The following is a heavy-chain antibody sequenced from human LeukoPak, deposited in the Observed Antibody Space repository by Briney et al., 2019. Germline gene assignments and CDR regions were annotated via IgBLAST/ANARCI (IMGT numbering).Heavy chain of an antibody. CDR2: IKTKTDGWTT. V-gene: IGHV3-15*01. CDR3: ARGNWNDGDFDY. D-gene: IGHD1-20*01. J-gene: IGHJ4*02. Sequence: GGSLRLSCAASGLPFNIAWMTWVRQAPGKGLEWVGRIKTKTDGWTTDYAAPVTGRFTISRDDSMNIMYLQMNSLRAEDTAVYFCARGNWNDGDFDYWGQGTLVTVSS. CDR1: GLPFNIAW.